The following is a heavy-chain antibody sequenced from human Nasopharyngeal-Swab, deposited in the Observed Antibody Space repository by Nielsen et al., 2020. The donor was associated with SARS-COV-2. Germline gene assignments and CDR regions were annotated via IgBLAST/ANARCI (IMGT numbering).Heavy chain of an antibody. V-gene: IGHV3-15*07. CDR3: TTATAAAGTYYYDSSGYYYFDY. CDR2: IKSNTDGGTT. J-gene: IGHJ4*02. D-gene: IGHD3-22*01. Sequence: VRQMPGKGLEWVGRIKSNTDGGTTDYAAPVKGRFTISRDDSKNTLYLQMNSLKTEDTAVYYCTTATAAAGTYYYDSSGYYYFDYWGQGTLVTVSS.